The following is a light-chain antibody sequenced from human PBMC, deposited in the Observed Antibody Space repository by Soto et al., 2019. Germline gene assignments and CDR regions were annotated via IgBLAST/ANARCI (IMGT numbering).Light chain of an antibody. CDR2: EVT. CDR1: STDVGGYNS. CDR3: SSYAGRNTLL. V-gene: IGLV2-8*01. J-gene: IGLJ2*01. Sequence: QSALTQPPSASGSPGQSVTISCTGTSTDVGGYNSVSWYQQLPGKAPKLLIYEVTQRPSGVPDRFSGSKSGTTASLTVTGLQSEDEADYCCSSYAGRNTLLFGGGTKVTVL.